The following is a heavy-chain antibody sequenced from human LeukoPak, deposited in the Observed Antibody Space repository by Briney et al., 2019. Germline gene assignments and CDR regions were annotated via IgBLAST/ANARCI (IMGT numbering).Heavy chain of an antibody. CDR1: GYTFTSYG. D-gene: IGHD5-24*01. Sequence: ASVKVSCKASGYTFTSYGISWVRQAPGQGLEWMGWISAYNGNTNYAQKLQGRVTMTTDTSTSTAYMELRSLRSDDTAVYYCARDRSLQRWLQGGGFDYWGQGTLVTVSS. J-gene: IGHJ4*02. V-gene: IGHV1-18*01. CDR3: ARDRSLQRWLQGGGFDY. CDR2: ISAYNGNT.